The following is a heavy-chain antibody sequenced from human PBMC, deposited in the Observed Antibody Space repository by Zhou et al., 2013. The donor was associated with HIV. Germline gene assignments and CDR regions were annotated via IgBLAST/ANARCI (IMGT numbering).Heavy chain of an antibody. D-gene: IGHD3-22*01. CDR1: GYTFTDYY. CDR2: INPNSGDT. V-gene: IGHV1-2*02. CDR3: ARGCYYDSRGYYKGWDQAGYDAFDI. J-gene: IGHJ3*02. Sequence: QVQLVQSGAEVKKPGASVKVSCKASGYTFTDYYMHWVRQAPGQGLEWMGWINPNSGDTKHAQKFQGRVTMTRDTSIRTAYMDLSRLRPDDTAVYYCARGCYYDSRGYYKGWDQAGYDAFDIWGQGTVISVSS.